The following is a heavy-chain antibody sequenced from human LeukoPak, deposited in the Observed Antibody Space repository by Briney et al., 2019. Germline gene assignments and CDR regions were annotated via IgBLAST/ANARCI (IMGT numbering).Heavy chain of an antibody. CDR2: ISSSGSTI. V-gene: IGHV3-48*03. D-gene: IGHD6-19*01. Sequence: PGGSLRLSCAASGFTFSSYELNWVRQAPGKGLEWVSYISSSGSTIYYVDSVKGRFTISRDNTKNSLYLQMNSLRAEDTAVYYCARASFTGYSSGLVDYWGRGILVTVSS. CDR1: GFTFSSYE. J-gene: IGHJ4*02. CDR3: ARASFTGYSSGLVDY.